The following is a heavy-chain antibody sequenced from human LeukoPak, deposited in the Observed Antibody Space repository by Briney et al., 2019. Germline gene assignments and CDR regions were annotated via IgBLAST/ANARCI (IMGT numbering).Heavy chain of an antibody. D-gene: IGHD2-2*01. V-gene: IGHV4-59*01. CDR1: GGSISSYY. Sequence: SETLSLTCTVSGGSISSYYWSWIRQPPGKGLEWIGYIYYSGSTNYNPSLKSRVTTSVDTSKNQFSLKLSSVTAADTAVYYCARAPGYCSSTSCYAPRAFDYWGQGTLVTVSS. CDR2: IYYSGST. CDR3: ARAPGYCSSTSCYAPRAFDY. J-gene: IGHJ4*02.